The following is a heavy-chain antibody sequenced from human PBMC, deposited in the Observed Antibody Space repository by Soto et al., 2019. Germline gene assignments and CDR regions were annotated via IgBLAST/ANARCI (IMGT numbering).Heavy chain of an antibody. CDR3: TRGRDGYNPYYFLY. D-gene: IGHD5-12*01. Sequence: GGSLRLSCTASGFTFRDYAINWVRQVPGKGLEWLGFIRNDIYDETTEYAASVKGRIIISRDDSKSMAYLQMDSLKTEDTGVYYCTRGRDGYNPYYFLYWGQGALVTVSS. CDR1: GFTFRDYA. CDR2: IRNDIYDETT. J-gene: IGHJ4*02. V-gene: IGHV3-49*04.